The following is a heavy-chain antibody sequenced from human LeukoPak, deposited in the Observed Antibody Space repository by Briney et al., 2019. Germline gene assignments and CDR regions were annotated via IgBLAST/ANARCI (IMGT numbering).Heavy chain of an antibody. CDR3: ASLPRGYSYGYFDY. J-gene: IGHJ4*02. D-gene: IGHD5-18*01. CDR1: GGSISSSSYY. Sequence: SETLSLTCTVSGGSISSSSYYWGWIRQPPGKGLEWIGCIYYTGSTYYNPSLKSRVTISVDTSKNQFSLKLSSVTAADTAVYYCASLPRGYSYGYFDYWGQGTLVTVSS. CDR2: IYYTGST. V-gene: IGHV4-39*07.